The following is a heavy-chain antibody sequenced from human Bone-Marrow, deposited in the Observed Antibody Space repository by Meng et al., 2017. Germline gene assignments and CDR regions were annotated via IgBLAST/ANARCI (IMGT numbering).Heavy chain of an antibody. J-gene: IGHJ5*02. D-gene: IGHD1-26*01. CDR3: ARGGWELLRGWFDP. CDR1: GFAFSSYA. V-gene: IGHV3-64*01. CDR2: ISSNGGST. Sequence: GESLKISCAASGFAFSSYAMHWVRQAPGKGLEYVSAISSNGGSTYYANSVKGRFTISRDNSKNTLYLQMGSLRAEDMAVYYCARGGWELLRGWFDPWGQGTRVT.